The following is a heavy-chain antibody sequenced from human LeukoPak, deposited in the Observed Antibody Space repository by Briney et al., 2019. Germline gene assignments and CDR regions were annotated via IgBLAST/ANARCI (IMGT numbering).Heavy chain of an antibody. CDR1: GGSISSYY. D-gene: IGHD3-10*01. CDR3: TRGGSNVDY. CDR2: IYYSGST. J-gene: IGHJ4*02. V-gene: IGHV4-59*01. Sequence: SETLSLTCTVSGGSISSYYWSWVRPPPEKGLKWIGYIYYSGSTNYNPSLKSRVTIPVDTSKNQFSLQLTSVTAADTAVYCCTRGGSNVDYWGQGTLVTVSS.